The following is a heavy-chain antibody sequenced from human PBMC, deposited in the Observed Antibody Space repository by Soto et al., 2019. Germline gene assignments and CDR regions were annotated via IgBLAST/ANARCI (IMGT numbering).Heavy chain of an antibody. Sequence: QVQLQESGPGLVKPSQTLSLTCTVSGGSISSGDYYWSWIRQPPGKGLEWIGYIYYSGSTYYNPSLKSRVTISVDTSKNQFSLKLSSVTVADTAVYYCARVRLRYFDWLFLDPWDQGTLVTVSS. D-gene: IGHD3-9*01. V-gene: IGHV4-30-4*01. CDR2: IYYSGST. CDR1: GGSISSGDYY. CDR3: ARVRLRYFDWLFLDP. J-gene: IGHJ5*02.